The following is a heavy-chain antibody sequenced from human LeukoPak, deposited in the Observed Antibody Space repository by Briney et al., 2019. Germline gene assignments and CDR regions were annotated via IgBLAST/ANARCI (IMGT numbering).Heavy chain of an antibody. Sequence: ASVKVSCKASGNSLTVYYINWVRQAPGQGLEWMGWIDPNSGDTKYAQKFQGRVTMTRDTSINTVYMELSRLISDDTAVYYCARVSGSDYYGLDVWGQGTTVTVSS. CDR3: ARVSGSDYYGLDV. V-gene: IGHV1-2*02. J-gene: IGHJ6*02. D-gene: IGHD2/OR15-2a*01. CDR1: GNSLTVYY. CDR2: IDPNSGDT.